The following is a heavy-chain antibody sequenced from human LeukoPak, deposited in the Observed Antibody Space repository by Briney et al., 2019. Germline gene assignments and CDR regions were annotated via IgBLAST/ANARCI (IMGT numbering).Heavy chain of an antibody. D-gene: IGHD6-19*01. CDR2: ISSSSSYI. V-gene: IGHV3-21*04. CDR3: ARRMYTSGLWGFDI. CDR1: GFSFSDYY. Sequence: GGSLRLSCAASGFSFSDYYMNWVRQAPGKGLEWVSSISSSSSYIYYADSVKGRFTISRDNAKNSLYLQMNSLRAEDTALYYCARRMYTSGLWGFDIWGQGTMVTVSS. J-gene: IGHJ3*02.